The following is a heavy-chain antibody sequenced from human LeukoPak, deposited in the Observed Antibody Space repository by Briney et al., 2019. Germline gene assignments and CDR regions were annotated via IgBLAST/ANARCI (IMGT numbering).Heavy chain of an antibody. V-gene: IGHV3-7*03. Sequence: GGSLRLSCAASGFTFSSYWMSWVRQAPGKGLEWVANIKQDASEIYYVGSVKGRFTISRDNAKNSLFLQMNSLRAEDTAVYYCARVVGSGWYRVNWFDPWGQGTLVTVSS. J-gene: IGHJ5*02. CDR2: IKQDASEI. CDR1: GFTFSSYW. D-gene: IGHD6-19*01. CDR3: ARVVGSGWYRVNWFDP.